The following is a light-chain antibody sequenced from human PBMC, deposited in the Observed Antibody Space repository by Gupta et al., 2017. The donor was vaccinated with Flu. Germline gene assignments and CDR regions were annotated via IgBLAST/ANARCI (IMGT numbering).Light chain of an antibody. J-gene: IGKJ1*01. CDR2: DAS. V-gene: IGKV3-11*01. Sequence: IVVSPPPATLSLSPGERATLSCRASQGVSNHVAWYQQKPGQAPRLLIYDASNMATGVPARFSGSGSGTDFTLTISSLEPEDFAVYYCQQHNNWPPWTFGQGTKVEIK. CDR3: QQHNNWPPWT. CDR1: QGVSNH.